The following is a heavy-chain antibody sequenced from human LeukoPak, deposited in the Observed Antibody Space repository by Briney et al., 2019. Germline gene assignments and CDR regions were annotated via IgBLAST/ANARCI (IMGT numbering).Heavy chain of an antibody. J-gene: IGHJ5*02. D-gene: IGHD5-18*01. Sequence: GRSLRLSCAASGLTFSIYGMHSVRQAPGKGLEWGAVISYDGSNKYYEDPVQGRFTVSSEHSKNTLYLKMNSLRAEDTPVYYCAKELRGYSYGLRYNWFDPWGQGTLVTVSS. V-gene: IGHV3-30*18. CDR1: GLTFSIYG. CDR3: AKELRGYSYGLRYNWFDP. CDR2: ISYDGSNK.